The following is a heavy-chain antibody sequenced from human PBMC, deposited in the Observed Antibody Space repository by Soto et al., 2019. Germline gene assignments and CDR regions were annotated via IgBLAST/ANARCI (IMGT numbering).Heavy chain of an antibody. D-gene: IGHD3-16*01. Sequence: PGGSLRLSCAASGFTFSSYGMHRVRQAPGKGLEWVAVIWYDGSNKYYADSVKGRFTISRDNSKNTLYLQMNSLRAEDTAVYYCARRWGYHAFDIWGQGTMVTVSS. J-gene: IGHJ3*02. CDR1: GFTFSSYG. CDR3: ARRWGYHAFDI. V-gene: IGHV3-33*01. CDR2: IWYDGSNK.